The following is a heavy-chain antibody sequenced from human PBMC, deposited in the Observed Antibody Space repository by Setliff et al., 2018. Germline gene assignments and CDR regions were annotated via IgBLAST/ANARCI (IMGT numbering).Heavy chain of an antibody. CDR1: GGSFSGYY. Sequence: SETLSLTCAVYGGSFSGYYWSWIRQPPGKGLEWIGEINHSGSTNYNPSLKSRVTISVDTSKNQFSLKLSSVTAADTAVYYCARGLPYYDILTGYYRTPPDYWGQGTLVTVS. CDR2: INHSGST. D-gene: IGHD3-9*01. J-gene: IGHJ4*02. CDR3: ARGLPYYDILTGYYRTPPDY. V-gene: IGHV4-34*01.